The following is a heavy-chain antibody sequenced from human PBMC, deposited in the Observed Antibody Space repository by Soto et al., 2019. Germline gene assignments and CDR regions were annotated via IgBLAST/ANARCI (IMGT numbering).Heavy chain of an antibody. D-gene: IGHD4-17*01. Sequence: QVQLAESGGGVVQPGRSLRLSCAATGFTFSNYGMHWVRQAPGKGLEWVAVILKDGSDQKYADSMKGRFTISRDNSKNTLELHMNSLRDEDTAVYYCARDDDERDYAFDYWGQGTLVTVSS. CDR1: GFTFSNYG. V-gene: IGHV3-33*01. CDR3: ARDDDERDYAFDY. J-gene: IGHJ4*02. CDR2: ILKDGSDQ.